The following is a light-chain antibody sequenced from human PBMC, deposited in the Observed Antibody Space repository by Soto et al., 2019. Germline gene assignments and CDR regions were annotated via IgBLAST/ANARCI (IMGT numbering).Light chain of an antibody. Sequence: EIVLTQSPATLSLSPGERATLSCRASQSVSTYLAWYQQKPGQTPSLLIYDASNRAPGIPARFSGRGSGTDFTLIISSLEPEDFAVYYCQQRSNWPVTFGPGTKVDIK. CDR3: QQRSNWPVT. V-gene: IGKV3-11*01. J-gene: IGKJ3*01. CDR2: DAS. CDR1: QSVSTY.